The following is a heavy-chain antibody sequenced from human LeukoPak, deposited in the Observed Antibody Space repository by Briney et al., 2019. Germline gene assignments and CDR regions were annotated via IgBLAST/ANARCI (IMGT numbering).Heavy chain of an antibody. J-gene: IGHJ4*02. CDR3: ARVWRYCSSTSCPGPLDY. D-gene: IGHD2-2*01. CDR1: GGSISSSSYY. Sequence: RPSETLSLTCTVSGGSISSSSYYWSWIRQPPGKGLEWIGEINHSGSTNYNPSLKSRVTISVDTSKNQFSLKLSSVTAADTAVYYCARVWRYCSSTSCPGPLDYWGQGTLVTVSS. CDR2: INHSGST. V-gene: IGHV4-39*07.